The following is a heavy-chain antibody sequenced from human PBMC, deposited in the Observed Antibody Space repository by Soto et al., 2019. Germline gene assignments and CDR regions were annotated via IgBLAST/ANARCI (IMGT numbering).Heavy chain of an antibody. CDR1: GYTFTSYG. CDR2: ISAYNGNT. D-gene: IGHD6-13*01. V-gene: IGHV1-18*01. Sequence: ASVKVSCKASGYTFTSYGISWVRQAPGQGLEWMGWISAYNGNTNYAQKLQGRVTMTTDTSTSTAYMELRSLRSDDTAVYYCARVRAAAGDYYYYGMDVWGQGTTFAVSS. CDR3: ARVRAAAGDYYYYGMDV. J-gene: IGHJ6*02.